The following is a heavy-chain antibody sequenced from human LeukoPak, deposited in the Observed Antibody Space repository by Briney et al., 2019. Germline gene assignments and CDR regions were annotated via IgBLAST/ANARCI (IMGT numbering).Heavy chain of an antibody. V-gene: IGHV1-8*01. J-gene: IGHJ6*03. CDR2: MNPNSGNT. CDR3: ARGGYDILTGYFPDYYMDV. Sequence: ASVKVSCEASGYTFTSYGINWVRQATGQGLEWMGWMNPNSGNTGYAQKFQGRVTMTRNTSISTAYMELSSLRSEDTAVYYCARGGYDILTGYFPDYYMDVWGKGTTVTISS. CDR1: GYTFTSYG. D-gene: IGHD3-9*01.